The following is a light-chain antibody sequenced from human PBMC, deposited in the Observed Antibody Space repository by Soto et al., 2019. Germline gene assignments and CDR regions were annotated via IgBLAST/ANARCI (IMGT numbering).Light chain of an antibody. CDR2: EVR. V-gene: IGLV2-14*01. CDR3: ISYTSSSTWV. Sequence: QSALTQPASVSGSPGQSITISCTGTSSDVGGYNYVSWYKQHPGTAPKLMIYEVRNRPSGVSDRFSGSRSGNTASLTIAGLQAEDEAHYYCISYTSSSTWVFGAGTKLTVL. CDR1: SSDVGGYNY. J-gene: IGLJ3*02.